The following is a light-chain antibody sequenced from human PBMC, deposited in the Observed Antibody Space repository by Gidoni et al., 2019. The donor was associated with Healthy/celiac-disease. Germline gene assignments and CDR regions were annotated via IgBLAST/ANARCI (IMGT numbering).Light chain of an antibody. CDR1: QSVSSN. CDR2: GAS. CDR3: QQYGNWPPWT. Sequence: ELVMTQSPATLSVSPGERATLSCRASQSVSSNLVWYQQKPGQAPRLLIYGASTRATGIPARFSGSGSGTEFTLTISSLQSEDFAVYYCQQYGNWPPWTFGQGTKVEIK. V-gene: IGKV3-15*01. J-gene: IGKJ1*01.